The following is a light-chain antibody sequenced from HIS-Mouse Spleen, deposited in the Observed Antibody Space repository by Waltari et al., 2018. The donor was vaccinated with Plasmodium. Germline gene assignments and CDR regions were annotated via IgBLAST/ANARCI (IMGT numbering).Light chain of an antibody. CDR2: EGS. Sequence: QPALTPPASVSGSPGQSITISCPGPSSDVGSYNLSSCYQQHPGKAPKLMIYEGSKRPSGVSNRFSGSKSGNTASLTISGLQAEDEADYYCCSYAGSSTYVFGTGTKVTVL. V-gene: IGLV2-23*01. J-gene: IGLJ1*01. CDR1: SSDVGSYNL. CDR3: CSYAGSSTYV.